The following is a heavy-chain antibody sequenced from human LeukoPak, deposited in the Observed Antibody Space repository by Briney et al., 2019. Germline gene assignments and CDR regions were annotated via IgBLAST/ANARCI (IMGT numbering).Heavy chain of an antibody. V-gene: IGHV4-39*07. Sequence: SETLSLTCTVSGGSISSSYYWGWIRQPPGKGLEWIGSIYYSGGTYYNPSLKSRVTISVDTSKNQFSLKLTSVTAADTAVYFCARDPAGGSYDLWGQGTMVTVSS. D-gene: IGHD6-13*01. CDR3: ARDPAGGSYDL. J-gene: IGHJ3*01. CDR1: GGSISSSYY. CDR2: IYYSGGT.